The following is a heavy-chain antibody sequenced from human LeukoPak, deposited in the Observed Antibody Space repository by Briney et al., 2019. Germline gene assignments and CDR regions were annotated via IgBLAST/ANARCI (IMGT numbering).Heavy chain of an antibody. Sequence: SVKVSCKASGFTFTSSAVQWVRQARGQRLEWIGWIVVGSGNTNYAQKIQERVTITRDMSTGTVYMELNTLRSEDTAVYYCAAQSTGWSQDAFDIWGQGTMVTVSS. V-gene: IGHV1-58*01. J-gene: IGHJ3*02. D-gene: IGHD6-19*01. CDR2: IVVGSGNT. CDR1: GFTFTSSA. CDR3: AAQSTGWSQDAFDI.